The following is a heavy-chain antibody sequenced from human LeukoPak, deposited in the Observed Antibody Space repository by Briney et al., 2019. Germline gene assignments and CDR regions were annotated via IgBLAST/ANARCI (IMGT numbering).Heavy chain of an antibody. V-gene: IGHV1-18*01. CDR1: GYTLTCYG. J-gene: IGHJ4*02. Sequence: ASVKASCKASGYTLTCYGISWVRQAPGQGLEWMGWISASNGNTNYAQKVRGRVTMTTDTSTNTAYLELTSLRSDDTAVYYCARDLRELMGGDCYFDYWGQGTLVTVSS. CDR2: ISASNGNT. D-gene: IGHD2-8*01. CDR3: ARDLRELMGGDCYFDY.